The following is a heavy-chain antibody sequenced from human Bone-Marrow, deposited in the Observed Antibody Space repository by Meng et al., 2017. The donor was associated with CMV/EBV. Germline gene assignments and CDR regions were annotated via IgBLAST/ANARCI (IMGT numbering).Heavy chain of an antibody. D-gene: IGHD5-12*01. Sequence: GSLRLSCTVSGGSVSSGGYYWSWVRQPPGKGLEWIGFIYFSGSTNYNPSVNSRVTISVGTSKNQFSLRLSSVTAADTAVYYCVRDSGYGDAFDLWGQGTMVTVSS. CDR1: GGSVSSGGYY. V-gene: IGHV4-61*08. CDR3: VRDSGYGDAFDL. CDR2: IYFSGST. J-gene: IGHJ3*01.